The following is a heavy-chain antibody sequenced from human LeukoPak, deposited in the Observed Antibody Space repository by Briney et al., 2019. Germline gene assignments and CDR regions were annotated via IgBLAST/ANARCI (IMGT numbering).Heavy chain of an antibody. CDR1: GGSVSRYY. D-gene: IGHD2-15*01. Sequence: PSETLSLTCTVSGGSVSRYYWSWIRQPPGKGLEWIGYIHYSGSSNYNPSLKSRVTISVDTSKSQFSLRLSSVTAADTAVYYCARGGFCSGGTCYFDYWGQGSLVTVSS. CDR3: ARGGFCSGGTCYFDY. J-gene: IGHJ4*02. V-gene: IGHV4-59*02. CDR2: IHYSGSS.